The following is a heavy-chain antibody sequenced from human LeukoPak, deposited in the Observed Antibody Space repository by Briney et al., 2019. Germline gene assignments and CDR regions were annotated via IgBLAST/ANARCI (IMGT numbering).Heavy chain of an antibody. V-gene: IGHV4-31*03. CDR2: IYYGGHT. Sequence: SQTLSLTCTVSGDSITHGPYYWTWIRQHPGTGLEWIGYIYYGGHTYYNPSLKSRLTTSVDTSKNQFSLNLSSVTAADTAVYFCARGTYDSYGMDVWGQGTTVTVSS. CDR3: ARGTYDSYGMDV. CDR1: GDSITHGPYY. D-gene: IGHD3-10*01. J-gene: IGHJ6*02.